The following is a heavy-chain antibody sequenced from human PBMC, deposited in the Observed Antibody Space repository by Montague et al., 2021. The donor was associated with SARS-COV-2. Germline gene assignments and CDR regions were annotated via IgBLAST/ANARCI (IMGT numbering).Heavy chain of an antibody. V-gene: IGHV4-34*01. D-gene: IGHD3-3*01. Sequence: SETRSLTCAVYGGSFSGYYWSWIRQPPGKGLEWIGEINDSESTYYNPSLKSRVTISVDTSRNQFSLKLSSVTAADTAVYYCARGRAARSITIFGVVNPAIRYYYYMDVWGKGTTVTVSS. J-gene: IGHJ6*03. CDR1: GGSFSGYY. CDR2: INDSEST. CDR3: ARGRAARSITIFGVVNPAIRYYYYMDV.